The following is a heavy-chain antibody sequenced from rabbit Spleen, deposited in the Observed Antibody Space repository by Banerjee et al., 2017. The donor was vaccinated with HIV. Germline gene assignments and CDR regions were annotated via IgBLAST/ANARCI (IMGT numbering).Heavy chain of an antibody. Sequence: QEQLEESGGGLVQPGASLTLTCKASGIDFSNYNFMCWVRQAPGKGLEWIACIDTGSRDFTYYASWAKGRFTISKTSSTTVTLQMTSLTVADTATYFCARDDSSVGGYSFHLWGQGTLVTVS. CDR3: ARDDSSVGGYSFHL. CDR1: GIDFSNYNF. D-gene: IGHD1-1*01. J-gene: IGHJ4*01. V-gene: IGHV1S45*01. CDR2: IDTGSRDFT.